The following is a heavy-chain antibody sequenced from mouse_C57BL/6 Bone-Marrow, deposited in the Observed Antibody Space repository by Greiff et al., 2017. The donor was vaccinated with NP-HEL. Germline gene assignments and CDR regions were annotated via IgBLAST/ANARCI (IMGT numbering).Heavy chain of an antibody. CDR2: ISSGGSYT. CDR1: GFTFSHYG. CDR3: ARLAWFAY. V-gene: IGHV5-6*01. J-gene: IGHJ3*01. D-gene: IGHD3-1*01. Sequence: EVKLVESGGDLVKPGGSLKLSCAASGFTFSHYGMSWVRQTPDKRLEWVATISSGGSYTYYPDSVKGRFTISRDNAKNTLYLQMSSLKSEDTAMYYCARLAWFAYWGQGTLVTVSA.